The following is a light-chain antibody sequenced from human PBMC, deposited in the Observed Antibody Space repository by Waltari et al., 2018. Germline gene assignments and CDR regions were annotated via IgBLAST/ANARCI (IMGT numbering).Light chain of an antibody. V-gene: IGLV2-23*03. J-gene: IGLJ2*01. CDR3: CSYGSSYTLV. CDR2: DGA. CDR1: SDDYDILNF. Sequence: ALTQPAPVSGSRGQSITISCTGLSDDYDILNFVSWYQLLPDKAPKLIIYDGAQRPSGVSPRFSASKSGSTASLTISGLQADDEADYFCCSYGSSYTLVFGGGTRLTVL.